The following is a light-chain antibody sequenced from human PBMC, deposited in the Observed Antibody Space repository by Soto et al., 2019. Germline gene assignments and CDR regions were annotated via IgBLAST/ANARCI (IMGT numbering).Light chain of an antibody. Sequence: QSALTQPRSVSGSPGQSVTISCTGTSSDVGRYNHVSWYQHHPGKAPKLRIYDVTERPSGVPDRFSGSKSGSTASLTISGRQAEDEGDYYCCSFAASYTLVFGGGTKLTVL. V-gene: IGLV2-11*01. CDR3: CSFAASYTLV. CDR1: SSDVGRYNH. J-gene: IGLJ3*02. CDR2: DVT.